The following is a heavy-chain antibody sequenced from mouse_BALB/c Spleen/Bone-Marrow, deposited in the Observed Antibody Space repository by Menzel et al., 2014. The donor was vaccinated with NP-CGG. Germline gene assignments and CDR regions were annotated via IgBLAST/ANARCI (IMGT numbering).Heavy chain of an antibody. Sequence: DLVKPGASVKLSCKASGYTFTNYWINWIKQRPGQGLEWIGRIAPGSGSTYYNEMFKGKATLTVDTSSSTAYIQLSSLSSEDSAVYFCARFPIYYGNYGAMDYWGQGTSVTASS. D-gene: IGHD2-1*01. CDR1: GYTFTNYW. V-gene: IGHV1S41*01. J-gene: IGHJ4*01. CDR2: IAPGSGST. CDR3: ARFPIYYGNYGAMDY.